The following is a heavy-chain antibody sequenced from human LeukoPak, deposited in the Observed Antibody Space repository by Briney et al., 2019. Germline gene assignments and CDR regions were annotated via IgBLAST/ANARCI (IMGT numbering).Heavy chain of an antibody. CDR2: IYYSGST. Sequence: SETLSLTCAVYGGSFSGYYWSWIRQPPGKGLEWIGSIYYSGSTYYNPSLKSRVTISVDTSKNQFSLRLSSVTAADTAVYYCAREGGYGSGGLDYWGQGTLVTISS. CDR1: GGSFSGYY. CDR3: AREGGYGSGGLDY. J-gene: IGHJ4*02. D-gene: IGHD3-10*01. V-gene: IGHV4-34*01.